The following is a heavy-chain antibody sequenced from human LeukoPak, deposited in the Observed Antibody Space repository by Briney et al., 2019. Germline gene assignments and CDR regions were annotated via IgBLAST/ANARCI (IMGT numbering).Heavy chain of an antibody. CDR2: INSDGSST. CDR3: AREVSQLVRDLDY. J-gene: IGHJ4*02. D-gene: IGHD6-6*01. V-gene: IGHV3-74*01. Sequence: GGSLRLSCAASGFTFSSYWMHWVRQAPGKGLVWVSRINSDGSSTSYADSVKGRFTISRDSAKNTLYLQMNSLRGEDTAVYYCAREVSQLVRDLDYWGQGTPVTVSS. CDR1: GFTFSSYW.